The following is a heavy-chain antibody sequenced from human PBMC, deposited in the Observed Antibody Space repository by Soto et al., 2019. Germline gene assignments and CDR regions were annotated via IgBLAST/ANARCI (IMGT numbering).Heavy chain of an antibody. CDR1: GYTFTGYY. D-gene: IGHD2-21*02. Sequence: GASVKVSCKASGYTFTGYYMHWVRQAPGQGLEWMGWINPNSGGTNYAQKFQGWVTMTRDTSISTAYMELSRLRSDDTAVYYCARGAVVVTATAYNWFDPWGQGTLVTVYS. CDR2: INPNSGGT. CDR3: ARGAVVVTATAYNWFDP. V-gene: IGHV1-2*04. J-gene: IGHJ5*02.